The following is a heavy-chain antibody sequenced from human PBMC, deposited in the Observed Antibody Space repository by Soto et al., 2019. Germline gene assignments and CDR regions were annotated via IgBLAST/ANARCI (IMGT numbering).Heavy chain of an antibody. Sequence: EVQLLESGGGLAQPGGSLRLSCAASGFTFSSYAMSWVRQGPGKGLEWVSAISGSDGSTYYADSVKGRFTISRDNSKNTLFLQLTSLRAEDTAVYYCAKEKDSVCWYTDYCGQGTVVTVCS. CDR3: AKEKDSVCWYTDY. V-gene: IGHV3-23*01. CDR2: ISGSDGST. CDR1: GFTFSSYA. J-gene: IGHJ4*02. D-gene: IGHD6-13*01.